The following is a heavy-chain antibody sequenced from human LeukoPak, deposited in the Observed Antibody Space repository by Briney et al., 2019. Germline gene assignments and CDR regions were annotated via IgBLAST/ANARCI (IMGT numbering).Heavy chain of an antibody. CDR3: ARDKPAEAALDF. Sequence: GASVKVSCKASGYTFTGYYIHWVRQAPGQGLDWMGWINPNSGGTNYAQKFQGRVTMTRDRSINTAYMDLRSLTYDDTAVYYCARDKPAEAALDFWGQGTLVTVSS. CDR1: GYTFTGYY. V-gene: IGHV1-2*02. CDR2: INPNSGGT. J-gene: IGHJ4*02.